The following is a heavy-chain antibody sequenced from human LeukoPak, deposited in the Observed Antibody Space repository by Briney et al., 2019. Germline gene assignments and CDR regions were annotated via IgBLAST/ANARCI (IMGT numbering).Heavy chain of an antibody. J-gene: IGHJ4*02. D-gene: IGHD3-3*01. V-gene: IGHV1-18*01. CDR3: ARDHPVDDFWSGYYTPNFDY. CDR2: ISAYTGNT. Sequence: ASVKVSSKASGYTFTSYGISWVRHAPGHGLEWMGWISAYTGNTNYAQKLQGRVTMTTDTSTSTAYMELRSLRSDDTAVYYCARDHPVDDFWSGYYTPNFDYWGQGTLVTVSS. CDR1: GYTFTSYG.